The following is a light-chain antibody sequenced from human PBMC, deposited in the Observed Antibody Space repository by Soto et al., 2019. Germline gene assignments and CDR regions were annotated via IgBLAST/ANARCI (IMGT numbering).Light chain of an antibody. J-gene: IGKJ4*01. V-gene: IGKV3-11*01. Sequence: EIVLTQSPATLSLSPGERATLSCRASQTVSNSLAWYQQRPGQAPRLLIYDASDRAAGIPARFSGSGFGTDFTLTISNLEPEDFAVYYCQQRRNWPLTFGGGTKVEIK. CDR1: QTVSNS. CDR2: DAS. CDR3: QQRRNWPLT.